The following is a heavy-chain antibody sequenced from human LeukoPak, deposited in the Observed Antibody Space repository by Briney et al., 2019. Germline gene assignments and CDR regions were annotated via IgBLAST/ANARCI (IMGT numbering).Heavy chain of an antibody. CDR1: GGSISSYY. Sequence: SESLSLTCTVSGGSISSYYWSWIRQPPGKGLEWIGYIYYSGSTNYYPSLKSRVTISVDTSKNQFSLKLSSVTAADTAVYYCARGRWSIAARSYYYYYMDVWGKGTTVTVSS. D-gene: IGHD6-6*01. CDR3: ARGRWSIAARSYYYYYMDV. J-gene: IGHJ6*03. V-gene: IGHV4-59*01. CDR2: IYYSGST.